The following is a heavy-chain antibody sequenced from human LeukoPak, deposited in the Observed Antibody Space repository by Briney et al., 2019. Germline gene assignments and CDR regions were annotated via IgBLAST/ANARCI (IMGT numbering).Heavy chain of an antibody. CDR3: ARDLTPSRYSSSWNRFDY. Sequence: PGRSLRLSCAASGVTFSSNTRHWVRLAPGKGLEWVALISYDGSNKYYPDFMSRRFTTARDNSKKSLYQQINSIGADNTVLYYCARDLTPSRYSSSWNRFDYWGQGTLVTVSS. CDR1: GVTFSSNT. V-gene: IGHV3-30-3*01. CDR2: ISYDGSNK. J-gene: IGHJ4*02. D-gene: IGHD6-13*01.